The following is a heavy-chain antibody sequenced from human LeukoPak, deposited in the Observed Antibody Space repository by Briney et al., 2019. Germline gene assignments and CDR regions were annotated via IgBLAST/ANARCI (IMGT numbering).Heavy chain of an antibody. CDR3: ASLSITMIVVDAFDI. V-gene: IGHV3-23*01. J-gene: IGHJ3*02. D-gene: IGHD3-22*01. Sequence: HAGGSLRLSCAASGFTFSSYAMSWVRQAPGKGLEWVSAISGSGGSTYYADSVKGRFTISRDNSKNTLYLQMNSLRAEDTAVYYCASLSITMIVVDAFDIWGQGTMVTVSS. CDR2: ISGSGGST. CDR1: GFTFSSYA.